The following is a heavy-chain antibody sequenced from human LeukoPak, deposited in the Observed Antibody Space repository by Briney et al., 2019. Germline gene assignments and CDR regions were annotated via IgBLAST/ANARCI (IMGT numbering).Heavy chain of an antibody. CDR1: GFTFSSYS. V-gene: IGHV3-21*01. J-gene: IGHJ6*02. D-gene: IGHD3-3*01. Sequence: GGSLRLSCAASGFTFSSYSMNWVRQAPGKGLEWVSSISSSSSYIYYADSVKGRFTISRDNAKNSLYLQINSLRAEDTAVYYCARDRPYYDFWSGYYHYYYGMDVWGQGTTVTVSS. CDR3: ARDRPYYDFWSGYYHYYYGMDV. CDR2: ISSSSSYI.